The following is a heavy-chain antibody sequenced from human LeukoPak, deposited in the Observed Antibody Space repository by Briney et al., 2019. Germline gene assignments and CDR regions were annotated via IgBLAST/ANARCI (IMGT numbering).Heavy chain of an antibody. CDR2: ISSSSTI. D-gene: IGHD3-10*01. J-gene: IGHJ6*04. CDR1: GFTFSDYY. V-gene: IGHV3-69-1*01. Sequence: GGSLRLSCAASGFTFSDYYMNWVRQAPGKGLEWVSSISSSSTIYYADSVKGRFTISRDNAKNSLYLQMNSLRAEDTAVYYFSSNFPIATVILWFGAETAYYYYGMDVWGKGTTVTVSS. CDR3: SSNFPIATVILWFGAETAYYYYGMDV.